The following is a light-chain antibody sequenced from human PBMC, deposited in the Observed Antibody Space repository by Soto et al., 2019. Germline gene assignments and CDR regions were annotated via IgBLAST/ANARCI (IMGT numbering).Light chain of an antibody. CDR2: AAS. CDR3: LQDYNYPYT. Sequence: IQMTQSPSSLSASVGNRVTITCRASQSISSYLNWYQQKPGKAPKLLIYAASSLQSGVPSRFSGSGSGTDFTLTISSLQPEDFATYYCLQDYNYPYTFGQGTKVEIK. J-gene: IGKJ2*01. CDR1: QSISSY. V-gene: IGKV1-6*01.